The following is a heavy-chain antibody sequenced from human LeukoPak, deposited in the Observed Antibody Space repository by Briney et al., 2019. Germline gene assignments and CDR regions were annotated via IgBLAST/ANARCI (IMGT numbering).Heavy chain of an antibody. CDR3: ARAIAVAGNSWFDP. Sequence: GASVKVSCKASGYTFTGDYLHWLRQAPGQRLEWMGWIYPNSGGTTYAQKFQGRVTMTSDTSISTAYMELNSLRSDDTAVYYCARAIAVAGNSWFDPWGQGTLVTVSS. V-gene: IGHV1-2*02. CDR2: IYPNSGGT. CDR1: GYTFTGDY. J-gene: IGHJ5*02. D-gene: IGHD6-19*01.